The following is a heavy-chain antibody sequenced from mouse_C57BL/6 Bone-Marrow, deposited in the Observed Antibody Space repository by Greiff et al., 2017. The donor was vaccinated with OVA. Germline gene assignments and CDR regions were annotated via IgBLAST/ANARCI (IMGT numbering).Heavy chain of an antibody. D-gene: IGHD1-1*01. CDR1: GYTFTSYW. CDR3: ARAYYGSLYYFDY. J-gene: IGHJ2*01. CDR2: IHPNSGST. V-gene: IGHV1-64*01. Sequence: QVQLQQSGAELVKPGASVKLSCKASGYTFTSYWMHWVKQRPGQGLEWIGMIHPNSGSTNYNEKFKSKATLTVDKSSSTAYMQLSSLTSEDSAVYYCARAYYGSLYYFDYWGQGTTLTVSS.